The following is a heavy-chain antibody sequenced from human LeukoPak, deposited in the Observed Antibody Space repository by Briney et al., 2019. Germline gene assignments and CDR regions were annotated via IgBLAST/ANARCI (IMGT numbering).Heavy chain of an antibody. D-gene: IGHD2-15*01. CDR1: GGSIISYY. CDR2: IYYSGST. V-gene: IGHV4-59*01. Sequence: SETLSLTCTVSGGSIISYYWSWIRQPPGRGLEWIGYIYYSGSTNYTPSLKSRVTISVDTSKNQFSLKLSSVTAADTAVYYCARGSAGTSSYYYYGMDVWGQGTTVTVSS. J-gene: IGHJ6*02. CDR3: ARGSAGTSSYYYYGMDV.